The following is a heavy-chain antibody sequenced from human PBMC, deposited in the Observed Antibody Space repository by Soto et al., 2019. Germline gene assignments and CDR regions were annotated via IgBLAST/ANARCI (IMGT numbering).Heavy chain of an antibody. CDR3: ARDVVVVVAATSYYYGMDV. CDR1: GFTLSSYW. CDR2: INSDGSSA. D-gene: IGHD2-15*01. J-gene: IGHJ6*02. Sequence: GGSLRLSCAASGFTLSSYWMHWVRQAPGKGLVWVSRINSDGSSASYADSVKGRFTISRDNAKNTLYLQMNSLRAEDTAVYYCARDVVVVVAATSYYYGMDVWGQGTTVTVSS. V-gene: IGHV3-74*01.